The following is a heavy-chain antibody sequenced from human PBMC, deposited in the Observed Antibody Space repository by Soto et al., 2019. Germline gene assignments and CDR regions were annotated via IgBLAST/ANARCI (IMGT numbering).Heavy chain of an antibody. J-gene: IGHJ6*02. D-gene: IGHD3-22*01. V-gene: IGHV1-18*01. Sequence: QAQLVQSGAEVKKPGASVKVSCKASGYTFSSYGISWVRQAPGQGLEWLGWISPYNDDTNYAQKLQGRVTMTPDTSTRTAYMDRRSLRSDDTAVYYCARGGYYDSSGSRNYHYYGMDVWGQGTTVTVSS. CDR3: ARGGYYDSSGSRNYHYYGMDV. CDR2: ISPYNDDT. CDR1: GYTFSSYG.